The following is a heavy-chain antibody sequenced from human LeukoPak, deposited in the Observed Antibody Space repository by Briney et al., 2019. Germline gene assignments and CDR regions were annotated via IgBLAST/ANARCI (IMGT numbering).Heavy chain of an antibody. J-gene: IGHJ6*03. CDR1: GDSISSYY. CDR2: VSSSGTT. D-gene: IGHD1-26*01. Sequence: SETLSLTCNVSGDSISSYYWGWIRQPPGKGLEWIAYVSSSGTTNDNPSLKSRLTISVDTSKNQLSLKLTSVTAADTAVYYCASHIGGSYSNYYYMDVWGKGTMVTVSS. CDR3: ASHIGGSYSNYYYMDV. V-gene: IGHV4-59*08.